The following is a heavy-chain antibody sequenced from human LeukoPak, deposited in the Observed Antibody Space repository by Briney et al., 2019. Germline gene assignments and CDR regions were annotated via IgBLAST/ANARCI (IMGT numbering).Heavy chain of an antibody. CDR1: GYTFTGYY. V-gene: IGHV1-2*02. D-gene: IGHD3-9*01. J-gene: IGHJ4*02. CDR2: INSNSGGT. Sequence: ASVKVSCKASGYTFTGYYMHWVRQAPGQGLEWMGWINSNSGGTNYAQKFQGRVTMTRDTSISTAYMELSRLRSDDTAVYYCARSPHILTGENFVYWGQGTLVTVSS. CDR3: ARSPHILTGENFVY.